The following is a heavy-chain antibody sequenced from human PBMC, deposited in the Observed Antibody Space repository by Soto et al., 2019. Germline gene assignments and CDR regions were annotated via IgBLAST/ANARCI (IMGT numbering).Heavy chain of an antibody. V-gene: IGHV3-23*01. Sequence: EVQLLESGGGSVQPGGSLRLSCAACGFTFSSYAMTWPRQAPGKGLEWVSGISESGDNTYYADSVKGRFSISRDDSKNTLYLQMNSLRVEDTAVYYCTRGRGYGVPFDPWGQGTLVTVSS. CDR1: GFTFSSYA. CDR2: ISESGDNT. J-gene: IGHJ5*02. CDR3: TRGRGYGVPFDP. D-gene: IGHD5-12*01.